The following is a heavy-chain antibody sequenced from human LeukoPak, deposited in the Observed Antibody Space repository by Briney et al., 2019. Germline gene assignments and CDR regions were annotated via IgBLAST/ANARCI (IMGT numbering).Heavy chain of an antibody. J-gene: IGHJ3*02. Sequence: PGRSLRLSCAASGFTFSSYSMHWVRQAPGKGLEWVAVIWYDGSNKYSADSVKGRFTISRDNSKNTLYLQMNSLRAEDTAVYYCAREMFTTSIGDDAFDIWGQGTMVTVSS. CDR3: AREMFTTSIGDDAFDI. CDR2: IWYDGSNK. CDR1: GFTFSSYS. D-gene: IGHD3-22*01. V-gene: IGHV3-33*01.